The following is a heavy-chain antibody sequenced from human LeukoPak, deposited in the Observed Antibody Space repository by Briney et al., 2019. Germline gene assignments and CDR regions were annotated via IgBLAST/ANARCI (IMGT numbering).Heavy chain of an antibody. CDR1: GGSISSSSYY. CDR3: ARDSSHYDSSGYYLGPDAFDI. CDR2: IYYSGST. J-gene: IGHJ3*02. D-gene: IGHD3-22*01. V-gene: IGHV4-61*01. Sequence: SETLSLTCTVSGGSISSSSYYWSWIRQPPGKGLEWIGYIYYSGSTNYNPSLKSRVTISVDTSKNQFSLKLSSVTAADTAVYYCARDSSHYDSSGYYLGPDAFDIWGQGTMVTVSS.